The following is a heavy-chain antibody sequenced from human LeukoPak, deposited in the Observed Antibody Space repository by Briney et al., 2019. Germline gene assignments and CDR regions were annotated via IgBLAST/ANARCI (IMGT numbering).Heavy chain of an antibody. J-gene: IGHJ3*02. CDR3: ARDPGPLGSSWFDAFDI. CDR2: ISSSSSYI. Sequence: PGGSLRLSCAASGFTFSSYSMNWVRQAPGKGLEWVSSISSSSSYIYYADSVKGRFTISRDNAKNSLYLQMNSLRAEDTAVYYCARDPGPLGSSWFDAFDIWGQGTMVTVS. V-gene: IGHV3-21*01. CDR1: GFTFSSYS. D-gene: IGHD6-13*01.